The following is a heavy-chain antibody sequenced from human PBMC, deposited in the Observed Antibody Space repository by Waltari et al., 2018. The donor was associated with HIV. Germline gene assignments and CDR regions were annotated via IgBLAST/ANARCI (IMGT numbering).Heavy chain of an antibody. CDR2: IGGGGET. CDR3: VKDSGRAADVFDL. CDR1: GFIFTDFA. J-gene: IGHJ3*01. V-gene: IGHV3-23*01. Sequence: QLLESGGGLVEPGGSLRLSCAASGFIFTDFAMDWVRQGPGRGLAWFAAIGGGGETFYADSVKGRFTISRDNSKNTLYLQMNSLRADDAAVYYCVKDSGRAADVFDLWGQGTMVTVSS. D-gene: IGHD3-10*01.